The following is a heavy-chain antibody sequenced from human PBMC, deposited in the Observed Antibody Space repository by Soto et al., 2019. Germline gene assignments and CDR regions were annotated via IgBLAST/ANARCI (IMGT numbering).Heavy chain of an antibody. J-gene: IGHJ1*01. Sequence: ASVKVSCKASGYTFTSYAMHWVRQAPGQRLEWMGWINAGNGNTKYSQKFQGRVTITRDTSASTAYMELSSLRSEDTAVYYCARGFLVVVVPAATQFQHWGQGTLVTVSS. CDR2: INAGNGNT. V-gene: IGHV1-3*01. CDR1: GYTFTSYA. D-gene: IGHD2-2*01. CDR3: ARGFLVVVVPAATQFQH.